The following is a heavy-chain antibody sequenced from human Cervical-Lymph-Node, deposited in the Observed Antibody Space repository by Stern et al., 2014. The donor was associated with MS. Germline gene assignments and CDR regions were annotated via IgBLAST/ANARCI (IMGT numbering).Heavy chain of an antibody. V-gene: IGHV3-7*01. CDR1: GFTFRTYW. D-gene: IGHD5-18*01. Sequence: VQLVESGGGLVQPGGSLRLSCAASGFTFRTYWMTWVRQAPGKGLEWVANIKQDGSAKYYVDSVKGRFTISRDNAKNSLYLQMNSLRAEDTAVYYCARKIQPFDYWGQGTLVTVSS. CDR2: IKQDGSAK. J-gene: IGHJ4*02. CDR3: ARKIQPFDY.